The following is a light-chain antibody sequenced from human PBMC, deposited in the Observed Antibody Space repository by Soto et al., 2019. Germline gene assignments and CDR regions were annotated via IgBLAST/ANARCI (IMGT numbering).Light chain of an antibody. CDR1: QGISNY. CDR2: DAS. J-gene: IGKJ5*01. Sequence: DIQMTQSPSAMSASVGYRVTITCVASQGISNYLAWFQQKPGKVPKRLIYDASSLQTGVPSRFSGSGSGTEFTLTISSLQPEDFETYYCLQHKSYPITFGQGTLLEIK. CDR3: LQHKSYPIT. V-gene: IGKV1-17*03.